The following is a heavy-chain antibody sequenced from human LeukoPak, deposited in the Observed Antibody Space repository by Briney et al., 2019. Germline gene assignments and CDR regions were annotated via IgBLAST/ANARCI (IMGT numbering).Heavy chain of an antibody. Sequence: SVKVSCKASGGTFSSYAISWVRQAPGQGLEWMGGIIPIFGTANYAQKFQGRVTITADESTSTAYMELSSLRSEDTAESHCARVKATGTTRWFDRWGQGTLVTVSS. V-gene: IGHV1-69*13. J-gene: IGHJ5*02. D-gene: IGHD1-7*01. CDR1: GGTFSSYA. CDR2: IIPIFGTA. CDR3: ARVKATGTTRWFDR.